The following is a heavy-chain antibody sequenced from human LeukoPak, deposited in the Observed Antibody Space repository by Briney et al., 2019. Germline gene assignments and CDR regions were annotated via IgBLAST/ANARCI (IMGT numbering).Heavy chain of an antibody. V-gene: IGHV3-30*18. CDR2: ISYDGSNK. CDR3: AKVGGSHTVTAYFDY. CDR1: GFTFSSYG. Sequence: GGSLRLSCAASGFTFSSYGMHWVRQAPGKGLEWVAVISYDGSNKYYADSVKGRFTISRDNSKNTLYLQMNSLRAEDTAVYYCAKVGGSHTVTAYFDYWGQGTLVTVSS. D-gene: IGHD4-17*01. J-gene: IGHJ4*02.